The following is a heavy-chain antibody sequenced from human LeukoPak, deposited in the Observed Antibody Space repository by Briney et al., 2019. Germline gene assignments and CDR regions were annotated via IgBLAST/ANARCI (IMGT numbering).Heavy chain of an antibody. D-gene: IGHD2-21*02. CDR3: ARGLVVVTASSGADNYYYYYGMDV. J-gene: IGHJ6*02. CDR2: ISSSGSTI. V-gene: IGHV3-48*03. CDR1: GFTFSSYE. Sequence: GGSLRLSCAASGFTFSSYEMNWVRQAPGKGLERVSYISSSGSTIYYADSVKGRFTISRDNAKNSLYLQMNSLRAEDTAVYYCARGLVVVTASSGADNYYYYYGMDVWGQGTTVTVSS.